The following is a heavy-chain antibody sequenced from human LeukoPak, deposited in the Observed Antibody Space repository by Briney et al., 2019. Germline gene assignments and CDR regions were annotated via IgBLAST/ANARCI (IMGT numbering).Heavy chain of an antibody. V-gene: IGHV3-23*01. CDR3: ANAGFCSSTTCYNPFDH. CDR2: LTDSGFTT. J-gene: IGHJ4*02. CDR1: GFPFSSYA. Sequence: PGGSLRLSCAASGFPFSSYAMSWVRQAPGKGLEWVSGLTDSGFTTFYANSVKGRFTISRDNSKNTLYLQMNSLRAEDTAVYYCANAGFCSSTTCYNPFDHWGQGTLVTVSS. D-gene: IGHD2-2*02.